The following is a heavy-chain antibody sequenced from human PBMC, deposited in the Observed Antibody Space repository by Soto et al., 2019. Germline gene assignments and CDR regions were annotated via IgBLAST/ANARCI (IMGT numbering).Heavy chain of an antibody. CDR3: ARNMDYYYGRGRGNGHGV. Sequence: QVQLVQSGAEVKEPGDSVRVSCEASGYTFTAYYIHWVRQAPGQGLEWMGWINPKFGDTTYAQDFQGRVSMTRDMSISTVYMDLSSLTSDDTAIYYCARNMDYYYGRGRGNGHGVWGQGTTVTVFS. D-gene: IGHD3-10*02. J-gene: IGHJ6*02. CDR2: INPKFGDT. V-gene: IGHV1-2*02. CDR1: GYTFTAYY.